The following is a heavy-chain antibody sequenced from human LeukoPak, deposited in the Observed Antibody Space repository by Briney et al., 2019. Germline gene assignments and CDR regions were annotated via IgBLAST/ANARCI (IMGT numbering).Heavy chain of an antibody. CDR3: AREYCSSSRCYLIEKRVDFDF. Sequence: PGGSLRLSCAASGFTFSSYSMSWVRQPPGRGLEWVANIKLDGSEKYYVDSVKGRFTISRDNAKDSLYLQMNSLRAEDTAVYYCAREYCSSSRCYLIEKRVDFDFWGLGTLVTASS. CDR1: GFTFSSYS. V-gene: IGHV3-7*04. CDR2: IKLDGSEK. J-gene: IGHJ4*02. D-gene: IGHD2-2*01.